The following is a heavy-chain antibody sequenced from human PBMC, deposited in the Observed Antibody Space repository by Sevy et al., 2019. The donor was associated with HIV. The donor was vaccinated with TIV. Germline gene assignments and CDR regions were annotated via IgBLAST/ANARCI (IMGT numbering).Heavy chain of an antibody. J-gene: IGHJ4*02. CDR2: INHSGST. CDR3: ASLNRDXSSPXYXDX. V-gene: IGHV4-34*01. Sequence: SETLSLTXAVYXXXFSGYYWSWXRXPPGKGLEWIGEINHSGSTNYNPSLKSRVTISVDTSKNQFSLKLSSVTTADTAVYYCASLNRDXSSPXYXDXXXQGTLVTVSS. CDR1: XXXFSGYY. D-gene: IGHD6-6*01.